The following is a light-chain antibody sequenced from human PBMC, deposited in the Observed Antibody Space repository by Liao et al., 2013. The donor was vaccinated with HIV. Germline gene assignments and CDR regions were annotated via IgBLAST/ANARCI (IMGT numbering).Light chain of an antibody. J-gene: IGLJ2*01. CDR2: EDS. CDR3: QTWDNTFVA. Sequence: SYELTQPPSLSVSPGQTASIPCSGQRLGDKYASWYQQRPGQSPMMIIYEDSKRPSGIPERFSASNYGDTATLTISGTQPTDEADYFCQTWDNTFVAFGGGTRLSVV. V-gene: IGLV3-1*01. CDR1: RLGDKY.